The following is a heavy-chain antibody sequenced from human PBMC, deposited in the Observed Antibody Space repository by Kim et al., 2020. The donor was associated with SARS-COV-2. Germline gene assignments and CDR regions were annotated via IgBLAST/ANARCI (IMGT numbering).Heavy chain of an antibody. CDR1: GGTFSSYA. J-gene: IGHJ3*02. CDR3: ARGWGIVVVPAASRLGAFDI. CDR2: IIPIFGTA. D-gene: IGHD2-2*01. V-gene: IGHV1-69*13. Sequence: SVKVSCKASGGTFSSYAISWVRQAPGQGLEWMGGIIPIFGTANYAQKFQGRVTITADESTSTAYMELSSLRSEDTAVYYCARGWGIVVVPAASRLGAFDIWGQGTMVTVSS.